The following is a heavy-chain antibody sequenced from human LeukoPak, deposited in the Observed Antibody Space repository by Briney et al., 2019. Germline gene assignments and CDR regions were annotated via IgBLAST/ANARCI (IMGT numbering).Heavy chain of an antibody. J-gene: IGHJ3*02. CDR1: GYSFTSYW. V-gene: IGHV5-51*01. Sequence: GESLKISCKGSGYSFTSYWIGWVRQMPGKALRWMGLIYPGDSDTRYSPSFQGQVTISADKSISTAYLQWSSLKASDTAVYYCARVNSRCRVGMKGAFDIWGQGTMVTVSS. D-gene: IGHD6-13*01. CDR2: IYPGDSDT. CDR3: ARVNSRCRVGMKGAFDI.